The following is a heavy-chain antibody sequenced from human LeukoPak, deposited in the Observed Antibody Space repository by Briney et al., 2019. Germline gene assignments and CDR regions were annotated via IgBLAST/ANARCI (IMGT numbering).Heavy chain of an antibody. V-gene: IGHV3-7*03. CDR3: ARGQYTDGLSY. CDR2: IKPDGSEK. D-gene: IGHD5-24*01. J-gene: IGHJ4*02. Sequence: QPGGSLRLSCAASGFTFSSYAMSWVRQAPGKGLEWVAIIKPDGSEKYYVDSVKGRFTISRDNAENSLFLQMNGLRPEDTAVFYCARGQYTDGLSYWGQGTLVTVSS. CDR1: GFTFSSYA.